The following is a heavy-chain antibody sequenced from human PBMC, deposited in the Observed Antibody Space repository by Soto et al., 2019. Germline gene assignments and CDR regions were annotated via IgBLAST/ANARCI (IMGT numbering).Heavy chain of an antibody. CDR2: IYYSGST. Sequence: SETLSLTCTVSGGSISSSSYYWGWIRQPPGKGLEWIGSIYYSGSTYYNPSLKSRVTISVDTSKNQFSLKLSSVTAADTAVYYCARLPAKDIVVVVAADDAFDIWGQGTMVTVSS. V-gene: IGHV4-39*01. D-gene: IGHD2-15*01. CDR3: ARLPAKDIVVVVAADDAFDI. J-gene: IGHJ3*02. CDR1: GGSISSSSYY.